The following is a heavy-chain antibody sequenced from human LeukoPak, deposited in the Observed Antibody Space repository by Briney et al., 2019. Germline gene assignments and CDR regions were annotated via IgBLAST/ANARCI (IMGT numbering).Heavy chain of an antibody. CDR2: INHSGST. D-gene: IGHD2-2*01. V-gene: IGHV4-34*01. CDR3: ARVECSSTSCLGYSGRRTKYNWFDP. CDR1: GGSFSGYY. Sequence: SETLSLTCAVYGGSFSGYYWSWIRQPPGKGLEWIGEINHSGSTNYNPSLKSRVTISVDTSKNQFSLKLSSVPAADTAVYYCARVECSSTSCLGYSGRRTKYNWFDPWGQGTLVTVPS. J-gene: IGHJ5*02.